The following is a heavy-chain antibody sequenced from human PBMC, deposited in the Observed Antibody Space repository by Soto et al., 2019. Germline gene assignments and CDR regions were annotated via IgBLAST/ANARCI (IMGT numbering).Heavy chain of an antibody. J-gene: IGHJ4*02. Sequence: QVQLAESGGGVVQPGRSLRLSCVASGFTFSSFGMHWVRQTPGKGLEWVAVISYDGSYTDYADSVKGRFTISRDNSQNTVSLQMDSLRAEDTAIYYCANDPSRNWGGHLRDWGQGTQVIVSS. CDR3: ANDPSRNWGGHLRD. CDR2: ISYDGSYT. CDR1: GFTFSSFG. V-gene: IGHV3-30*18. D-gene: IGHD7-27*01.